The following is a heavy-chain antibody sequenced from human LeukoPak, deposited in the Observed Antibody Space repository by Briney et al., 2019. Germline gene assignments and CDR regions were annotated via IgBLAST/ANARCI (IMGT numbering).Heavy chain of an antibody. V-gene: IGHV3-33*06. Sequence: PGGSMRLSCAASGFTFSHFGFHCARQAPGKGLEWVAVIWSDGTNKYYGDSVKGRFIIQRDDSQKTVYLQMNRLRAEDTAIYYCAKDAQRGFDYSNSLEYWGQGSLVTVSS. D-gene: IGHD4-11*01. J-gene: IGHJ4*02. CDR1: GFTFSHFG. CDR3: AKDAQRGFDYSNSLEY. CDR2: IWSDGTNK.